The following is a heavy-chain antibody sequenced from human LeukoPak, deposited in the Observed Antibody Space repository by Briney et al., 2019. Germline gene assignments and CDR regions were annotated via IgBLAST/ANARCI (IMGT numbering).Heavy chain of an antibody. Sequence: ASVKVSCKSSGYTFNSYYLHWVRQAPGQGLEWMGIISPSGGNTNYARKFQGRGTVTRDTSTSTVYMELSSLRSEDTGVYYCVREESGGYFDYWGQGTVVTVSS. CDR3: VREESGGYFDY. J-gene: IGHJ4*02. V-gene: IGHV1-46*02. CDR1: GYTFNSYY. D-gene: IGHD2-8*02. CDR2: ISPSGGNT.